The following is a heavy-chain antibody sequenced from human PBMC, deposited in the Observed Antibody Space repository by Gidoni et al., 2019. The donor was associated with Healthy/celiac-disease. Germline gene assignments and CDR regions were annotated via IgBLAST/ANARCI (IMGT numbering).Heavy chain of an antibody. Sequence: QLQLQESGPGLVKPSETLSLTCTVSGGSISSSSYYWGWIRQPPGKGLEWIGSIYYSGSTYYNPSLKRRVTISVDTSKNQFSLKLSSVTAADTAVYYCARQGSAVAGRRWFDPWGQGTLVTVSS. CDR3: ARQGSAVAGRRWFDP. CDR2: IYYSGST. V-gene: IGHV4-39*01. CDR1: GGSISSSSYY. D-gene: IGHD6-19*01. J-gene: IGHJ5*02.